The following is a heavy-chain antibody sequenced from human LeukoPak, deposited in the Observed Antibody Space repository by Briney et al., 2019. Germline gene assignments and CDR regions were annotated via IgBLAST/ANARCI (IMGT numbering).Heavy chain of an antibody. CDR1: GFTFSSYE. D-gene: IGHD1-26*01. CDR2: ISSSGSTI. Sequence: GGSLRLSCAASGFTFSSYEMNWVRQAPGKGLEWVSYISSSGSTIYYADSVKGRFTVSRDNSKNTLYLQMNSLRAEDTAVYYCAKPTRGDGSFLIEYWGQGTLVTASS. J-gene: IGHJ4*02. V-gene: IGHV3-48*03. CDR3: AKPTRGDGSFLIEY.